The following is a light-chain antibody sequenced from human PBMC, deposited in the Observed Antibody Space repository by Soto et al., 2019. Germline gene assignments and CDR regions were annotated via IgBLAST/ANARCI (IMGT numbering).Light chain of an antibody. J-gene: IGLJ1*01. CDR3: AAWDDSLNGFV. V-gene: IGLV1-44*01. CDR2: RDI. CDR1: SSNIGSNT. Sequence: QSVLTQSPSASGTPGQRVTISCSGSSSNIGSNTVNWYQQLPGMAPRLLIYRDIQRPSGVPDRFSGSKSGTSASLAISGLQSEDEADYYCAAWDDSLNGFVFGTGTKGTVL.